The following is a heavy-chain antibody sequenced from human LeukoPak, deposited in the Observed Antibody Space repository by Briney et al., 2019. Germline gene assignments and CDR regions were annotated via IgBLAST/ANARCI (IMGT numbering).Heavy chain of an antibody. CDR2: INPNSGGT. Sequence: ASVKVSCKASGYTFTGYYMHWVRQAPGQGLEWMGWINPNSGGTNYAQKFQGRVTMTRDTSISAAYMELSRLRSDDTAVYYCAKVIIAARPRNWFDPWGQGTLVTVSS. J-gene: IGHJ5*02. CDR3: AKVIIAARPRNWFDP. V-gene: IGHV1-2*02. D-gene: IGHD6-6*01. CDR1: GYTFTGYY.